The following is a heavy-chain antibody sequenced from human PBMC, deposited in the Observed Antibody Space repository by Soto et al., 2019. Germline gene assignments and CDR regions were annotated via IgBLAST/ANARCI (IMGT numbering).Heavy chain of an antibody. CDR2: INHSGST. V-gene: IGHV4-34*01. J-gene: IGHJ3*02. CDR1: GGSFSGYY. D-gene: IGHD5-12*01. CDR3: ARSGDRGNAFDI. Sequence: QVQLQQWGAGLLKPSETLSLTCAVYGGSFSGYYWSWIRQPPGKGLEWIGEINHSGSTNYNPSLKSRVTISVDTSKNQFSLNLSSVTAADTAVYYCARSGDRGNAFDIWGQGTMATVSS.